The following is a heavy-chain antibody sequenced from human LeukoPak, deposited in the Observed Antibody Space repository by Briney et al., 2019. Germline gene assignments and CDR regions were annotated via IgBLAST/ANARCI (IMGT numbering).Heavy chain of an antibody. CDR2: ISWNSGSI. V-gene: IGHV3-9*01. J-gene: IGHJ6*02. CDR1: GFTFDDYA. CDR3: AKDVERAYYYGMDV. Sequence: GGSLRLSCAASGFTFDDYAMHWVRQASGKGLEWVSGISWNSGSIGYADSVKGRFTISRDNAKNSLYLQMNSLRAEDTALYYCAKDVERAYYYGMDVWGQGTTVTVSS.